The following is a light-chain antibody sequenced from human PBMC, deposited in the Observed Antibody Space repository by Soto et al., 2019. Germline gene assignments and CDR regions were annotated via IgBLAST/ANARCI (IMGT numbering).Light chain of an antibody. CDR2: DAS. CDR3: QQYNSYPWT. Sequence: DIQLTQSPSFLSASVGDRVTITCRASQGISSYLAWYQQKPGKAPNLLIYDASSLQSGVPSRFSGSGSGTEFTLAISSLQPDDFATYYCQQYNSYPWTFGQGTKVDIK. CDR1: QGISSY. V-gene: IGKV1-9*01. J-gene: IGKJ1*01.